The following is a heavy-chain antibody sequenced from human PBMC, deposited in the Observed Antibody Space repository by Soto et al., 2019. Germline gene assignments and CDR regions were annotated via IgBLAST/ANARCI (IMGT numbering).Heavy chain of an antibody. V-gene: IGHV1-24*01. CDR1: GYSLTELS. Sequence: GASVKVSCKVSGYSLTELSMHWVRQAPGKGLEWMGGFDPEDGATIYAQKFQGRVTLTSDTSTTTVYMELSSLRSDDTAVYYCARGQFLGYCSGVSRASRSNFDYWGQVSRVPVSS. D-gene: IGHD2-15*01. J-gene: IGHJ4*02. CDR2: FDPEDGAT. CDR3: ARGQFLGYCSGVSRASRSNFDY.